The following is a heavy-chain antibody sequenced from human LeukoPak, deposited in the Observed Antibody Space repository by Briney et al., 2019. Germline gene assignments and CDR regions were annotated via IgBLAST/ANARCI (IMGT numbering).Heavy chain of an antibody. CDR2: IYPGDSDI. CDR3: AGRGTGTTLAFDY. V-gene: IGHV5-51*01. J-gene: IGHJ4*02. D-gene: IGHD1-1*01. Sequence: GESLKIACKASGYSFTTYWIGWVRQAPGKGLEWMGIIYPGDSDIRYSPSLQGQVTISADKSISTAYLQWSSLKASDTAMYYCAGRGTGTTLAFDYWGQGTLVTVSS. CDR1: GYSFTTYW.